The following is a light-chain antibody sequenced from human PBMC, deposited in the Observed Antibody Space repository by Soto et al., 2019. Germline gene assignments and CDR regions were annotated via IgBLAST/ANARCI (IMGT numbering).Light chain of an antibody. J-gene: IGKJ2*01. CDR1: QNINKN. CDR2: EAS. V-gene: IGKV1-39*01. CDR3: QQSFHTPYT. Sequence: IQMTQSPSSLSAFVGDSVTISCRASQNINKNLNWYQQKSGKAPSLLMYEASTLQSGVPSRFSGSGSGTDFTLAITNLQPEDFATYYCQQSFHTPYTCGQGTKLEI.